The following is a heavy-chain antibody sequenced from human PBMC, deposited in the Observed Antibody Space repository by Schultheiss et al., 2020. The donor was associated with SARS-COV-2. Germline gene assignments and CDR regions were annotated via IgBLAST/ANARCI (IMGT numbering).Heavy chain of an antibody. V-gene: IGHV4-31*03. CDR2: IYYSGST. Sequence: SETLSLTCTVSGGSISSGGYYWSWIRQHPGKGLEWIGYIYYSGSTYYNPSLKSRVTISVDTSKNQFSLKLSSVTAADTAVYYCARGQTGHMPFDYWGQGTLVTGSS. CDR3: ARGQTGHMPFDY. D-gene: IGHD7-27*01. CDR1: GGSISSGGYY. J-gene: IGHJ4*02.